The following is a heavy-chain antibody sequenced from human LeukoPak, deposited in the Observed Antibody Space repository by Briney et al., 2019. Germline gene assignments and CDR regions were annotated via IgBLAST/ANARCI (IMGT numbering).Heavy chain of an antibody. J-gene: IGHJ5*02. CDR1: GGTFSSYA. CDR2: IIPIFGTA. Sequence: SVKVSCKASGGTFSSYAISWVRQAPGQGLEWMGGIIPIFGTANYAQKFQGRVTITADESTSTAYMELSSLRSEDTAVYYCARLTTVRNWFDPWGQGTLVTVSS. V-gene: IGHV1-69*13. D-gene: IGHD4-11*01. CDR3: ARLTTVRNWFDP.